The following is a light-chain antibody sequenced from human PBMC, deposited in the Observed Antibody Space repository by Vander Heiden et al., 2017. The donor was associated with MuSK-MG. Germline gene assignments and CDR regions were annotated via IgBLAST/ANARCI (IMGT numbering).Light chain of an antibody. CDR3: QQDNNSLT. J-gene: IGKJ4*01. V-gene: IGKV3-15*01. CDR2: GAT. CDR1: QSVSSN. Sequence: EIVMTQSPATLSVSPGERATLSCRASQSVSSNLAWYQQKPGQAPRLLIYGATTRATGIPVRCSGSGSGTEFTLTISGLQYEDFAVYYLQQDNNSLTFGGGTKVEIK.